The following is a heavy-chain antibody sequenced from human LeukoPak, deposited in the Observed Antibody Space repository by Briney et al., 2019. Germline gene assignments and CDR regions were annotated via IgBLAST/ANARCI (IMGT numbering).Heavy chain of an antibody. CDR2: IFSST. Sequence: GGSLRLSCAASGFTFTNYAMTWVRQASGKGLEWVSFIFSSTHYSDSVKGRFTISRDNSKNTLYLQMNSLRAEDTAVYYCARRAGADSHPYDYWGQGTLVTVSS. D-gene: IGHD2-21*02. J-gene: IGHJ4*02. CDR1: GFTFTNYA. CDR3: ARRAGADSHPYDY. V-gene: IGHV3-23*03.